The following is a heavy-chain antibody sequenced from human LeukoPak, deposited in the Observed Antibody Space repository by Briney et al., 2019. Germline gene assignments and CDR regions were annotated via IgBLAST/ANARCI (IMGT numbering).Heavy chain of an antibody. D-gene: IGHD6-19*01. J-gene: IGHJ4*02. V-gene: IGHV3-23*01. CDR2: ISETSRKT. Sequence: PGGSLRLSCAASGFTFNIYAMSWVRQAPEKGLEWVSAISETSRKTYYADPVKGRLTISRDNSKNTLYLQMNSLRAEDTAVYYCARDRPYSSGWLGYFDYWGQGTLVTVSS. CDR3: ARDRPYSSGWLGYFDY. CDR1: GFTFNIYA.